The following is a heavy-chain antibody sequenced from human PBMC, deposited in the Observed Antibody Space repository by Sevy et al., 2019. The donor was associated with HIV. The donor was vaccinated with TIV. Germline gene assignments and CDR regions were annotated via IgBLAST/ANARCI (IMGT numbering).Heavy chain of an antibody. CDR1: GFTFSNAW. Sequence: GGYLRLSCAASGFTFSNAWMSWVRQAPGKGLEWVGRIKNKNDGGTTDYAAPVKGRFTISRDDSKNTLYLQMNSLKNEDTAVYYCTTGALDWDYYGMDVWGQGTTVTVSS. CDR2: IKNKNDGGTT. D-gene: IGHD3-9*01. V-gene: IGHV3-15*01. J-gene: IGHJ6*02. CDR3: TTGALDWDYYGMDV.